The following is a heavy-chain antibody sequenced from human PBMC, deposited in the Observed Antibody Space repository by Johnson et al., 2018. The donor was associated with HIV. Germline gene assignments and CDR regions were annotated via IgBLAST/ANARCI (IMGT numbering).Heavy chain of an antibody. Sequence: QVQLVESGVGVVLSGGSLRLSCAASGFTFSSYGMHWVRQAPGKGLAWVAFIRFDGSDKYYADSAQGRFTISRDNSKNTLYLQMNSLRAEDTAVYYCAFSSWYAFDIWGQGTMVTVSS. D-gene: IGHD6-13*01. CDR1: GFTFSSYG. V-gene: IGHV3-30*02. CDR3: AFSSWYAFDI. CDR2: IRFDGSDK. J-gene: IGHJ3*02.